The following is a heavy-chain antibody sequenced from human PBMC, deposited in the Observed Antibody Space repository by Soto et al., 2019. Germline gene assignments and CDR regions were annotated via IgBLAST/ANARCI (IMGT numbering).Heavy chain of an antibody. J-gene: IGHJ4*02. CDR1: GFTFSSYS. V-gene: IGHV3-21*04. Sequence: GGSLRLSCAASGFTFSSYSMNWVRQAPWKGLEWVSSISSSSSYTYYADSVKGRFTISRDNSKNTLYLQMNSLRAEDTAVYYCAKEPLEGYDILTGYFDYWGQGTLVTVS. CDR2: ISSSSSYT. CDR3: AKEPLEGYDILTGYFDY. D-gene: IGHD3-9*01.